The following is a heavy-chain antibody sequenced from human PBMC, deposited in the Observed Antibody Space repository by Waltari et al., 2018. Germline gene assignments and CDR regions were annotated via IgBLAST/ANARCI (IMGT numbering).Heavy chain of an antibody. J-gene: IGHJ5*02. CDR2: IYHSGST. CDR1: GYSISSGYY. CDR3: ARHQDYDFWSGYPNWFDP. V-gene: IGHV4-38-2*01. Sequence: QVQLQESGPGLVKPSETLSLTCAVSGYSISSGYYWGWIRQPPGKGLEWIGSIYHSGSTYYNPSLKSRVTISVDTSKNQFSLKLSSVTAADTAVYYCARHQDYDFWSGYPNWFDPWGQGTLVTVSS. D-gene: IGHD3-3*01.